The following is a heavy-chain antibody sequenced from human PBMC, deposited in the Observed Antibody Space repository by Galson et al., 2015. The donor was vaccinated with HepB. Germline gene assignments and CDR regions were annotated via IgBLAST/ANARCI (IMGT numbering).Heavy chain of an antibody. D-gene: IGHD3-22*01. CDR1: GFTFSNYG. J-gene: IGHJ3*02. CDR2: ISGSGGST. CDR3: AKDPWDSSGYIIDI. Sequence: SLRLSCAASGFTFSNYGMHWVRQAPGKGLEWVSAISGSGGSTYYADSVKGRFTISRDNSKNTLYLQMNSLRAEDTAVYYCAKDPWDSSGYIIDIWGQGTMVTVSS. V-gene: IGHV3-23*01.